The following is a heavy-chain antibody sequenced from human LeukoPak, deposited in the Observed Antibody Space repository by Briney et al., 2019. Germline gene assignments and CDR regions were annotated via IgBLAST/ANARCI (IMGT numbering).Heavy chain of an antibody. Sequence: PGGSLRLSCAASGFTFSNYAMSGVRQAPGKGVEWVSTISGSTVNTYYADSVKGRFTISRDNSKNTLYLQMNSLRAEDTAVYYCARKHETSAFLLAFWGQGTLVTVSS. D-gene: IGHD3-22*01. CDR3: ARKHETSAFLLAF. CDR2: ISGSTVNT. CDR1: GFTFSNYA. V-gene: IGHV3-23*01. J-gene: IGHJ4*02.